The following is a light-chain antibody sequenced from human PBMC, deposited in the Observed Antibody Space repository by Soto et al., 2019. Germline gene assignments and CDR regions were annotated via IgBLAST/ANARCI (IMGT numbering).Light chain of an antibody. CDR3: SSYAGSNNYV. CDR2: EVS. Sequence: QSVLTQPPSASGSPGQSVTISCTGTSSDVGGYNYVSWYQQHPGKAPKLMIYEVSKRPSVVPDRFSGSKSGNTASLTVCGLQAEDEADYYCSSYAGSNNYVFGTGTQLTVL. V-gene: IGLV2-8*01. CDR1: SSDVGGYNY. J-gene: IGLJ1*01.